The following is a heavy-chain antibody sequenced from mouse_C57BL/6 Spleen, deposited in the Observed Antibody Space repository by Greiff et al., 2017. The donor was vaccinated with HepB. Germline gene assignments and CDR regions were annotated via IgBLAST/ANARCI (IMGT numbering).Heavy chain of an antibody. CDR2: ISSGGSYN. J-gene: IGHJ4*01. D-gene: IGHD2-12*01. CDR1: GFTFSSYG. Sequence: EVKLVESGGDLVKPGGSLKLSCAASGFTFSSYGMSWVRQTPDKRLEWVATISSGGSYNYYPDSVKGRYTISRDNAKNTLYLQMSSLKSEDTAMYYCASLMLRRSNYAMDYWGQGTSVTVSS. V-gene: IGHV5-6*01. CDR3: ASLMLRRSNYAMDY.